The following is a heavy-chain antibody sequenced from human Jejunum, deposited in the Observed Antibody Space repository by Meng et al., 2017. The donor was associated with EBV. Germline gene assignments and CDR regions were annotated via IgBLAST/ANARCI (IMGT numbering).Heavy chain of an antibody. CDR3: TRAGYYRFDY. Sequence: VWLVVAGGGLVLPGVSLRLSCAASGFTLSDHWIHWVRQAPGEGLMWVSRINPDGRTINYGDSVKGRFTISRDNAKNTVYLQMNSLRAEDTAVYYCTRAGYYRFDYWGQGALVTVSS. V-gene: IGHV3-74*01. J-gene: IGHJ4*02. CDR1: GFTLSDHW. D-gene: IGHD1-26*01. CDR2: INPDGRTI.